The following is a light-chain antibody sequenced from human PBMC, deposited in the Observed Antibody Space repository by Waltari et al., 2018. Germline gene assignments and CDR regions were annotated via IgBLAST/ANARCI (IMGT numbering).Light chain of an antibody. Sequence: EIVMTQSPATLSLSPGETATLSCRASQSVGSSLAWYQQKPGQAPRLLIYYTSNRATGIPDRFSGSGSGTEFTLTISSLDPEDVGVDYCQRYNDWPLTFGGGTKVEIK. V-gene: IGKV3D-15*01. CDR1: QSVGSS. CDR3: QRYNDWPLT. J-gene: IGKJ4*01. CDR2: YTS.